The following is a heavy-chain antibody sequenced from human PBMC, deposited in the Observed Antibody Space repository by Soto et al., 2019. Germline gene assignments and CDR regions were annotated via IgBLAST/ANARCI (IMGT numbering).Heavy chain of an antibody. D-gene: IGHD4-17*01. Sequence: EVQLLESGGGLVQPGGSLRLSCAASGFTFSRYAMSWVRQAPGKGLEWVSAISGSGSTTFFADSVKGRFTISRDNSNNTLYLQMDSLRAEDTAVYYWAKDSSTVTPYAFDYWGQGSLVTVSS. V-gene: IGHV3-23*01. CDR1: GFTFSRYA. CDR3: AKDSSTVTPYAFDY. CDR2: ISGSGSTT. J-gene: IGHJ4*02.